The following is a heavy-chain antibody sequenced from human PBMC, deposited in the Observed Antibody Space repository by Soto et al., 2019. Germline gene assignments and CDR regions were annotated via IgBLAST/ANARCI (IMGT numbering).Heavy chain of an antibody. D-gene: IGHD2-21*01. CDR2: IYYSGTT. CDR1: GGSISSYY. V-gene: IGHV4-59*01. J-gene: IGHJ3*02. CDR3: AFTHIVVVPDALDI. Sequence: SETLSLTCTVSGGSISSYYWSWIRQPPGKGLEWIGYIYYSGTTNYNPSLKSRVTISVDTSKNQFSLKLSSVTAADTAVYYCAFTHIVVVPDALDIWGQGTLVP.